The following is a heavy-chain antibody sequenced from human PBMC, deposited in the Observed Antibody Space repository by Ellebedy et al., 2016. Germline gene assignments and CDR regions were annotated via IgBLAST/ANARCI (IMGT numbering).Heavy chain of an antibody. J-gene: IGHJ4*02. CDR3: AKDRTMAPEGLGGY. CDR1: GFTFSNYA. D-gene: IGHD3-10*01. Sequence: GGSLRLSCAASGFTFSNYAMNWVRQAPGKGLEWVSGIHGNGGDTYYADSVKGRFTIFRDNSKNTLYLQLNSLRAEDTAVYYCAKDRTMAPEGLGGYWGQGGTLVSVSS. CDR2: IHGNGGDT. V-gene: IGHV3-23*01.